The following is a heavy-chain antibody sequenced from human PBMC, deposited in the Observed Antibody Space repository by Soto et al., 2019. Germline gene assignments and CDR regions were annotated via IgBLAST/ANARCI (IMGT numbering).Heavy chain of an antibody. CDR2: ITGSGGST. V-gene: IGHV3-23*01. D-gene: IGHD6-13*01. Sequence: GGSLRLSCVASGFTLSTYAMSWVRQAPGKGLEWVSGITGSGGSTYYADSVKGRFTISRDNSKNTLYLQMNSLRAEDTAVYYCAKDPGYSSSWKFDPWGQGTLVTVSS. J-gene: IGHJ5*02. CDR1: GFTLSTYA. CDR3: AKDPGYSSSWKFDP.